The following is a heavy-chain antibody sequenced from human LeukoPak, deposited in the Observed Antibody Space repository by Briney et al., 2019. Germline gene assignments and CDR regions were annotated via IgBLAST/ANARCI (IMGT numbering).Heavy chain of an antibody. V-gene: IGHV4-59*01. D-gene: IGHD4-11*01. CDR1: GGSISSYY. CDR3: ARTTTAFDD. J-gene: IGHJ4*02. Sequence: SETLSLTCTVSGGSISSYYWSWIRQPPGKGLEWIGYISYSGSTNYSPSLKGRVTISVDTSKNHFSLNLTSVTAADTAVYYCARTTTAFDDWGQGTLVTVSS. CDR2: ISYSGST.